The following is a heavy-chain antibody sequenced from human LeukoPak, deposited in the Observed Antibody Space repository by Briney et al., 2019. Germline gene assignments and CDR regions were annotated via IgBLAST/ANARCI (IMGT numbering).Heavy chain of an antibody. D-gene: IGHD4-17*01. V-gene: IGHV5-51*01. Sequence: GESLKISCKGSGYSFTSYWIGWVRQLPGKGLEWMGIIYPGDSDTRYSPSFQGQVTISADKSISTACLQWSSLKASDTAMYYCARHGDTTVTTADYWGQGTLVTVSS. J-gene: IGHJ4*02. CDR1: GYSFTSYW. CDR3: ARHGDTTVTTADY. CDR2: IYPGDSDT.